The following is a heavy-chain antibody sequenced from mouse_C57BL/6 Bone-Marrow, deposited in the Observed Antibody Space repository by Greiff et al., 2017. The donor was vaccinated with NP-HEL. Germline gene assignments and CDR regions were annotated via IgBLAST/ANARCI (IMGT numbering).Heavy chain of an antibody. V-gene: IGHV1-63*01. CDR1: GYTFTNYW. CDR3: ANAVVYFDY. Sequence: VQLQESGAELVRPGTSVKMSCKASGYTFTNYWIGWAKRRPGHGLEWIGDIYPGGGCTNYNEKFKGKATLTADKSSSTAYMQFSRLTSEDSAIYYCANAVVYFDYWGQGTPLTVSS. CDR2: IYPGGGCT. J-gene: IGHJ2*01.